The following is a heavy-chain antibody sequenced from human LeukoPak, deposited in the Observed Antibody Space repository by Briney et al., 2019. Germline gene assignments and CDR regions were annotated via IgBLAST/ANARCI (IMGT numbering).Heavy chain of an antibody. CDR2: IKNKTNGGTT. D-gene: IGHD2-2*01. Sequence: GGSLRLSCAASGFTFSSGWMTWVRQAPGKGLEWVGHIKNKTNGGTTDYAAPVKGRFIISRDDSKNTLYLQMNSLRTEDTAVYYCARGFCSSTSCYQGPFDYWGQGTLVTVSS. CDR3: ARGFCSSTSCYQGPFDY. J-gene: IGHJ4*02. V-gene: IGHV3-15*01. CDR1: GFTFSSGW.